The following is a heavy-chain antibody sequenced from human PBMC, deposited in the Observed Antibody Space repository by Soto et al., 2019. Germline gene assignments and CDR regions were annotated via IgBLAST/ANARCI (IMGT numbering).Heavy chain of an antibody. CDR3: ARGRRDGYNFDY. CDR1: GGSISSGDYY. CDR2: IYYSGST. Sequence: TLSLTCTVSGGSISSGDYYWSWIRQPPGKGLEWIGYIYYSGSTYYNPSLKSRVTISVDTSKNQFSLKLSSVTAADTAVYYCARGRRDGYNFDYWGQGTLVTVSS. D-gene: IGHD5-12*01. V-gene: IGHV4-30-4*01. J-gene: IGHJ4*02.